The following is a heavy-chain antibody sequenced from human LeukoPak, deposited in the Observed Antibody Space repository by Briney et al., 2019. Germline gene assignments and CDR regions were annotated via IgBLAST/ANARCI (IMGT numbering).Heavy chain of an antibody. J-gene: IGHJ4*02. D-gene: IGHD2-2*01. CDR3: ARDACSSTSCTLKYFDY. V-gene: IGHV3-23*01. CDR2: ISGSDDGT. CDR1: GFTFSRCG. Sequence: GGSLRLSCAASGFTFSRCGMTWVRQAPGKGLEWVSSISGSDDGTYYADSVKGRFTISRDNSKNTLYLQMNSLRAEDTAVYYCARDACSSTSCTLKYFDYWGQGTLVTVSS.